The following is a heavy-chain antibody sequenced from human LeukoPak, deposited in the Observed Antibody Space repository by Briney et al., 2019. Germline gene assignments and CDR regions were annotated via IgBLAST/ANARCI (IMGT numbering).Heavy chain of an antibody. CDR2: VNPDMSEK. CDR1: GFTFNRHW. D-gene: IGHD2-2*01. CDR3: ARDGLPVALDK. Sequence: GGSPRLSCAASGFTFNRHWMTWVRQAPGKGLEWIANVNPDMSEKNYVESVKGRFTISRDKVKNSLYLQMNSLRGDDTAVYYCARDGLPVALDKWGQGTLVTVSS. V-gene: IGHV3-7*01. J-gene: IGHJ4*02.